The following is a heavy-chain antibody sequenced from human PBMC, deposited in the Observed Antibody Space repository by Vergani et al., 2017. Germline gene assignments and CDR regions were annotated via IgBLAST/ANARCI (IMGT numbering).Heavy chain of an antibody. V-gene: IGHV1-18*01. Sequence: QVQLVQSGAKVKKPGASVKVSCKASGYTFTSYGISWVRPAPGQGLEWMGWISAYNGNTNYAQKHQGSVTMTTDTSTSTAYMELRSLRSDDTAVYYCAREGHYDMLTGYYRFDIWGQGTMVTVSS. D-gene: IGHD3-9*01. CDR1: GYTFTSYG. CDR2: ISAYNGNT. J-gene: IGHJ3*02. CDR3: AREGHYDMLTGYYRFDI.